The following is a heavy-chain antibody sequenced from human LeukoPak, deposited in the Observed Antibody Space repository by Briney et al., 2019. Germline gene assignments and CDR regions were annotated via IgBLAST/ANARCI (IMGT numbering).Heavy chain of an antibody. CDR2: ISSSSSTI. J-gene: IGHJ3*02. Sequence: GGSLRLSCAASGFTFSSYSMNWVRQAPGKGLEWVSYISSSSSTIYYADSVKGRFTISRDNAKNSLYLQMNSLRAEDTAVYYCAGEDIPPGMRYDFWSGYFGHDAFDIWGQGTMVTVSS. CDR3: AGEDIPPGMRYDFWSGYFGHDAFDI. D-gene: IGHD3-3*01. V-gene: IGHV3-48*01. CDR1: GFTFSSYS.